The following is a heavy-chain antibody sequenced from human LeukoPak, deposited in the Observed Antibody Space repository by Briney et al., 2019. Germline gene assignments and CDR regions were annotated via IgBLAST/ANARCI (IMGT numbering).Heavy chain of an antibody. J-gene: IGHJ4*02. Sequence: GGSLRLSCAASGFTFSSYTLNWVRHAPGKGLEWVSSISSSGDYIYYADSIKGRFTISRDNAKHSLYLQMNSLRGEDTAVYYCARGTMVTVNFDYWGQGTLVTVSS. D-gene: IGHD4-11*01. CDR2: ISSSGDYI. V-gene: IGHV3-21*01. CDR3: ARGTMVTVNFDY. CDR1: GFTFSSYT.